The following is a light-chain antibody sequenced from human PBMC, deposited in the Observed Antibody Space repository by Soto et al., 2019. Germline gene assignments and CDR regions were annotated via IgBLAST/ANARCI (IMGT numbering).Light chain of an antibody. Sequence: QSVLTQPPSVSAAPGQKVTISCSGSSSNIGNNYVSWYQQLPGTAPKLLIYENNKRPSGIPDRFSGSKSGTSATLGITGLQTGDEADYYCGTWDSSLSAGVFGTGTKVPV. CDR2: ENN. V-gene: IGLV1-51*02. CDR1: SSNIGNNY. CDR3: GTWDSSLSAGV. J-gene: IGLJ1*01.